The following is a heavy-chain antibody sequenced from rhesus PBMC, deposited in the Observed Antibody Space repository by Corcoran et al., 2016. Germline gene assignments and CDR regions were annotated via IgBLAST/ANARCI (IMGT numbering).Heavy chain of an antibody. D-gene: IGHD6-43*01. CDR3: ARRGLAAARENYFDY. CDR2: IYGGRGSN. J-gene: IGHJ4*01. V-gene: IGHV4-93*01. CDR1: GCPISSTNW. Sequence: VQLQESGPGLVKPSETLSLTCAVSGCPISSTNWLRWIRLSPGTGLELIGYIYGGRGSNSYNHSLKSRVTISTDTSKNQLSLKLSSVTAADTAVYYCARRGLAAARENYFDYWGQGVLVTVSS.